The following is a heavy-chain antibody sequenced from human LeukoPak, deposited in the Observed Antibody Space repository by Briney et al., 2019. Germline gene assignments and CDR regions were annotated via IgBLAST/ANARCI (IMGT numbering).Heavy chain of an antibody. CDR1: GFTFSSYA. V-gene: IGHV3-23*01. J-gene: IGHJ6*04. CDR3: AKGIYDMDV. Sequence: GGSLRLSCAASGFTFSSYAMSWVRQAPGKGLEWVSTISGSSRSTYYADSVKGRFAISRDNSKNTLYLQMNSLRAEDTAVYFCAKGIYDMDVWGEGNTVTVSS. CDR2: ISGSSRST.